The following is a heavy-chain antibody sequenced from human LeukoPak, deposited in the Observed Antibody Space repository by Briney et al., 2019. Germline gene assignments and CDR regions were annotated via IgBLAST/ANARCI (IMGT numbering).Heavy chain of an antibody. CDR1: GYSISSGYY. D-gene: IGHD2-8*01. CDR2: IYHSGST. Sequence: PSETLSLTCAVSGYSISSGYYWGWIRQPPGKGLEWVATIYHSGSTYYNPSLKSRVTISVDTSKNQFSLKLSSVTAADTAVYYCARKLYYGDYFDYWGQGTLVTVSS. V-gene: IGHV4-38-2*01. J-gene: IGHJ4*02. CDR3: ARKLYYGDYFDY.